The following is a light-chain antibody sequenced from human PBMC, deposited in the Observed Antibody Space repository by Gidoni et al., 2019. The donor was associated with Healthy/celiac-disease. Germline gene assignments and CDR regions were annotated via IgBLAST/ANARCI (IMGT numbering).Light chain of an antibody. Sequence: QSALTQPASVSGSPGQSITISCTGTSSDVGGYNYVSWYQKHPGKAPKLMIYEVSNRPSGVPDRFSGSKSGNTASLTISGLQAEDEADYYCSSYTSSSWVFGGGTKLTVL. CDR2: EVS. CDR3: SSYTSSSWV. CDR1: SSDVGGYNY. V-gene: IGLV2-14*01. J-gene: IGLJ3*02.